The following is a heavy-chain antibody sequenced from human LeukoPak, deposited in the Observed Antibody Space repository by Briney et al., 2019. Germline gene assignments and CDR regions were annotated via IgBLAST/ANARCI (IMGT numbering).Heavy chain of an antibody. D-gene: IGHD2-21*02. CDR1: GNTFTNYW. V-gene: IGHV5-51*01. CDR2: IYPGDSDT. Sequence: GESLKISCKGSGNTFTNYWIGWVRQLPGKGLEWMGIIYPGDSDTRYSPSFQGQVTISADMSISTAYLQWSSLKASDTAMYYCARRFSMVTAEIDYWGQGTLVTVSS. CDR3: ARRFSMVTAEIDY. J-gene: IGHJ4*02.